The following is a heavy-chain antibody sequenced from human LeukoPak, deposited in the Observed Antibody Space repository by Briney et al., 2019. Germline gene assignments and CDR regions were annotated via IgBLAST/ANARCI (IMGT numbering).Heavy chain of an antibody. V-gene: IGHV4-4*02. Sequence: SETLSLTCAVSGASINSTKWWTWVRPPPGKGLEWIGEIYHSGGTNYNPSLKSRVTISADKSRSQFSLELNSVTAADTAVYYCARGSTWSDYWGQGTLVTVSS. CDR3: ARGSTWSDY. D-gene: IGHD6-13*01. J-gene: IGHJ4*02. CDR2: IYHSGGT. CDR1: GASINSTKW.